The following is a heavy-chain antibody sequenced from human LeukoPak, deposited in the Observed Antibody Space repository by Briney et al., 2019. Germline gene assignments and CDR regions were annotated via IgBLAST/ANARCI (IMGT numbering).Heavy chain of an antibody. J-gene: IGHJ4*02. CDR2: INHSGST. D-gene: IGHD3-22*01. CDR1: GYPISSAYY. V-gene: IGHV4-34*01. CDR3: ARRAYYDSSRFSG. Sequence: SETLSLTCSVSGYPISSAYYWSWIRQPPGKGLEWIGEINHSGSTNYNPSLKSRVTISVDTSKNQFSLKLSSVTAADTAVYYCARRAYYDSSRFSGWGQGTLVTVSS.